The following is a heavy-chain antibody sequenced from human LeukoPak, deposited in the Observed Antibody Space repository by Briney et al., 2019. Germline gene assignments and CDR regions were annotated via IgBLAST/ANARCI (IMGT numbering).Heavy chain of an antibody. V-gene: IGHV4-59*12. CDR2: INHSGST. CDR3: AMGESAYIDY. Sequence: SETLSLTCNVSGTSIKTYYWSWIRQPPGKGLEWIGEINHSGSTNYNPSLKSRVTISVDTSKNQFSLKLSSVTAADTAVYYCAMGESAYIDYWGQGTLVTVSS. D-gene: IGHD2-21*01. J-gene: IGHJ4*02. CDR1: GTSIKTYY.